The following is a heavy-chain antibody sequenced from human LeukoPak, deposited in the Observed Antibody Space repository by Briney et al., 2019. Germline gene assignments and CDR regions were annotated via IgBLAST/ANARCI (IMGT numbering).Heavy chain of an antibody. D-gene: IGHD3-10*01. CDR2: ISSGSSYI. Sequence: GGSLRLSCAVSGFTFRSYGMNWVSHAPGKGLEWVSSISSGSSYIYYADSVKSRFTISRDNAKNSLHLQMNSLRADDTAVYYCARVGAKGGWYFDLWGRGTLVTVSS. CDR1: GFTFRSYG. V-gene: IGHV3-21*01. CDR3: ARVGAKGGWYFDL. J-gene: IGHJ2*01.